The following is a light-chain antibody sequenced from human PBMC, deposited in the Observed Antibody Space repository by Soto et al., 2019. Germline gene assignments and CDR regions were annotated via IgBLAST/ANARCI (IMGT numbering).Light chain of an antibody. J-gene: IGKJ5*01. CDR3: QQYDFLIT. CDR1: QDINNY. CDR2: DAS. Sequence: DIQMTQSPSSLSASVGDRVTITCQASQDINNYLNWYQLKPGQAPELLIYDASNLQTGVPTRFSGSGSRKHITCTISSLQPEDIATYFWQQYDFLITFGQGTRREIQ. V-gene: IGKV1-33*01.